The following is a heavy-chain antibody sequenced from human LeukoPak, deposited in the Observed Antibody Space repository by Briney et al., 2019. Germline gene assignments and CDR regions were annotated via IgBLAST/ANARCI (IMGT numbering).Heavy chain of an antibody. CDR3: ARDGYCSGGSCYSGYAFDI. CDR2: IYTSGST. V-gene: IGHV4-4*07. D-gene: IGHD2-15*01. Sequence: SETLSLTCTVSGGSISSYYWSWLRQPAGKGLEWIGRIYTSGSTNYNPSLKSRVTMSVDTSKNQFSLKLSSVTAADTAVYYCARDGYCSGGSCYSGYAFDIWGQGTMVTVSS. CDR1: GGSISSYY. J-gene: IGHJ3*02.